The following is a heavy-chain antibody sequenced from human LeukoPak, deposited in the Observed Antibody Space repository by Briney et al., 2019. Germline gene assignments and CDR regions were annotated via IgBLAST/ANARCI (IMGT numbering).Heavy chain of an antibody. Sequence: PSETLSLTCTVSGGSISSYYWSWIRQPPGKGLEWIGYIYYSGSTNYNPSLKSRVTISVDTSKNQFSLKLSSVTAADTAVYYCARRDYDILTGYYQPSDAFDIWGQGTMVTVSS. V-gene: IGHV4-59*08. CDR1: GGSISSYY. D-gene: IGHD3-9*01. J-gene: IGHJ3*02. CDR3: ARRDYDILTGYYQPSDAFDI. CDR2: IYYSGST.